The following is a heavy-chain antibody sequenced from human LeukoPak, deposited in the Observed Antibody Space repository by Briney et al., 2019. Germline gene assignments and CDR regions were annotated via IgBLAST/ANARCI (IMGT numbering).Heavy chain of an antibody. J-gene: IGHJ6*03. D-gene: IGHD3-3*01. Sequence: SETLSLTCTVSGGSISSSSYYWGWIRQPPGKGREWIGSIYYSGSTYYNPSLKSRVTISVDTSKNQFSLKLSSVTAADTAVYYCARHSGYDFWSGYFHYYYYMDVWGKGTTVTVSS. CDR1: GGSISSSSYY. V-gene: IGHV4-39*01. CDR2: IYYSGST. CDR3: ARHSGYDFWSGYFHYYYYMDV.